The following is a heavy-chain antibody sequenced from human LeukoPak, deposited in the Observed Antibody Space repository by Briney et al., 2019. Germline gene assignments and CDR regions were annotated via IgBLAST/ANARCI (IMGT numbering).Heavy chain of an antibody. CDR1: GGSISSGGYS. Sequence: SETLSLTCAVSGGSISSGGYSWSWIRQPPGKGLEWIGYIYYSGSTYYNPSLKSRVTISVDTSKNQFSLKLSSVTAADTAVYYCARVFWSGYYKGLESLYFDYWGQGTLVTVSS. CDR2: IYYSGST. J-gene: IGHJ4*02. CDR3: ARVFWSGYYKGLESLYFDY. V-gene: IGHV4-30-4*07. D-gene: IGHD3-3*01.